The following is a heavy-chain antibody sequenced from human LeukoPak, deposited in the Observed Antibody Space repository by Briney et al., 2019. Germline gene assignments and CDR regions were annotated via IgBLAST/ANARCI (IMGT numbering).Heavy chain of an antibody. V-gene: IGHV7-4-1*02. D-gene: IGHD6-19*01. CDR3: ARVLSRSSGKISDY. CDR1: GYTFTSYA. Sequence: ASVKVSCKASGYTFTSYAMNWVRQAPGQGLEWMGRINTNTGNPTYAQGFTGHFVFSLDTSVSTAYLQISSLQAEDTAVYYCARVLSRSSGKISDYWGQGTLVTVSS. J-gene: IGHJ4*02. CDR2: INTNTGNP.